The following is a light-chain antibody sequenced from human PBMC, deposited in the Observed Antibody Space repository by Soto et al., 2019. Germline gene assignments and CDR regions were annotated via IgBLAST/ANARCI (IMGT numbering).Light chain of an antibody. CDR2: AAS. CDR1: QSVSATY. V-gene: IGKV3-20*01. J-gene: IGKJ1*01. Sequence: EIVLTQSPGTLSLSPGESATLSCRATQSVSATYLAWYQQKPGQAPRLLIYAASSRATDIPYRFSGSGSGTDFTLAISRLEPEDFAVYWCQHYGTSTRTFGQGTK. CDR3: QHYGTSTRT.